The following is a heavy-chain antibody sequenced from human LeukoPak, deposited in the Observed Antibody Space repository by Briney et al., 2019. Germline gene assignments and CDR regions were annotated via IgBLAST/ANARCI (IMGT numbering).Heavy chain of an antibody. Sequence: GGSLRLSCAASGFTFTNAWMSRVRQAPGKGLEWVGRIKSKTDGGTTDYAAPVKGRFTISRDDSKNTLYLQMNSLKTEDTAVYYCTSVNWNYEAFDYWSQGTLVTVSS. CDR3: TSVNWNYEAFDY. D-gene: IGHD1-7*01. CDR2: IKSKTDGGTT. V-gene: IGHV3-15*01. J-gene: IGHJ4*02. CDR1: GFTFTNAW.